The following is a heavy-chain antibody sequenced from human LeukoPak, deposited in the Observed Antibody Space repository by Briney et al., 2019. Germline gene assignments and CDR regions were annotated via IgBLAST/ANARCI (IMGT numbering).Heavy chain of an antibody. CDR1: GFTFSSYG. J-gene: IGHJ3*02. V-gene: IGHV3-30*18. CDR2: ISYNGSNK. CDR3: AKLCSVVAANDAFDI. Sequence: GRSLRLSCAASGFTFSSYGMHWVRQAPGKGLEWVAVISYNGSNKYYADSVKGRFTISRDNSKNTLYLQMNSLRAEDTAVYYCAKLCSVVAANDAFDIWGQGTMVTVSS. D-gene: IGHD2-15*01.